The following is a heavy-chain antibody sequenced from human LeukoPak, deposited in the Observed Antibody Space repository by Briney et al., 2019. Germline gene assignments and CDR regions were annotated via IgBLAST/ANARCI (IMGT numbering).Heavy chain of an antibody. CDR1: GYSFPNYW. Sequence: GESLKISCKGSGYSFPNYWIAWVHQMPGKGLEWMGIIYPGDSETRYSPPFQGQVTISADKSISTAYLQWSSLKSSDSAMYYCARQTYGDYMFDSWGQGSLVTVSS. CDR2: IYPGDSET. D-gene: IGHD4-17*01. CDR3: ARQTYGDYMFDS. V-gene: IGHV5-51*07. J-gene: IGHJ4*02.